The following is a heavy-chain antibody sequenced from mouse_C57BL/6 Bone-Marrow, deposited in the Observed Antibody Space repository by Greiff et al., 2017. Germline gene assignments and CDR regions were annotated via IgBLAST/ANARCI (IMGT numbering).Heavy chain of an antibody. CDR2: FSPCSGST. CDR3: AKGSNCLLFDY. J-gene: IGHJ2*01. V-gene: IGHV1-55*01. CDR1: GYTFTSYW. Sequence: QVQLQQPGAELVKPGASVKMSCKASGYTFTSYWITWVKQRPGQGLEWIGDFSPCSGSTNYNEKFKSKATLTVDTSSSTAYMQLSRVTSEDSAVXYGAKGSNCLLFDYWGQGTTLTVSS. D-gene: IGHD2-5*01.